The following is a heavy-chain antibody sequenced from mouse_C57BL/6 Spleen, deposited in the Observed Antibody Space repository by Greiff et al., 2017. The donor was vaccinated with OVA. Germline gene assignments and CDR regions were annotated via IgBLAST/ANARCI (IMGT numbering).Heavy chain of an antibody. D-gene: IGHD1-1*01. Sequence: VQLQQPGAELVKPGASVKLSCKASGYTFTSYWMQWVKQRPGQGLEWIGEIDPSANYSTYNQKFNGKATLTVDTSSSTAYMQLSSLTSEDSAVYYCARGVYGSSYLAYWGQGTLVTVSA. J-gene: IGHJ3*01. V-gene: IGHV1-50*01. CDR2: IDPSANYS. CDR1: GYTFTSYW. CDR3: ARGVYGSSYLAY.